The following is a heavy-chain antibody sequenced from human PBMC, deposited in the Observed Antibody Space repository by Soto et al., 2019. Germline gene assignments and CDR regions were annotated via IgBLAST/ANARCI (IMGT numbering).Heavy chain of an antibody. CDR2: IYYSGST. CDR1: GGSISSSSYY. D-gene: IGHD5-12*01. CDR3: ARTRGEWLRFGPDYFDY. J-gene: IGHJ4*02. Sequence: QLHLQESGPGLVKLSETLSLTCTVSGGSISSSSYYWGWIRQPPGKGLEWIGSIYYSGSTYYNPSLKSRVPISVDTSKNQFSLKLSSVTAADTAVYYCARTRGEWLRFGPDYFDYWGQGTLVTVSS. V-gene: IGHV4-39*01.